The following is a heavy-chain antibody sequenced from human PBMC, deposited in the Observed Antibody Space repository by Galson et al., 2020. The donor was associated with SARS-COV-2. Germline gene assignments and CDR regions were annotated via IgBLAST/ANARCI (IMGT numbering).Heavy chain of an antibody. Sequence: GESLKISCAASGFIFTASWVRQAPGKGLEWVSTISGGGDSTYYADSVKGRFTISRDISKNTLYLQMNSLRAEDTAVYYCAKGYSTSWYYFDYWGQGTLVTVSS. CDR3: AKGYSTSWYYFDY. V-gene: IGHV3-23*01. CDR2: ISGGGDST. J-gene: IGHJ4*02. CDR1: GFIFTA. D-gene: IGHD6-13*01.